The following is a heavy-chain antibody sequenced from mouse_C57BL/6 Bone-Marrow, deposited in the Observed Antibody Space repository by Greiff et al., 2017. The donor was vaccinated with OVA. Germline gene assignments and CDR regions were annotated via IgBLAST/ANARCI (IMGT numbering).Heavy chain of an antibody. CDR3: ARFGFRGRYAMDY. CDR2: INPNNGGT. J-gene: IGHJ4*01. D-gene: IGHD2-2*01. V-gene: IGHV1-22*01. CDR1: GYTFTDYN. Sequence: DVQLQESGPELVKPGASVKMSCKASGYTFTDYNMHWVKQSHGKSLEWIGYINPNNGGTSYNQKFKGKATLTVNKSSSTAYMELRSLTSEDSAVYYCARFGFRGRYAMDYWGQGTSVTVSS.